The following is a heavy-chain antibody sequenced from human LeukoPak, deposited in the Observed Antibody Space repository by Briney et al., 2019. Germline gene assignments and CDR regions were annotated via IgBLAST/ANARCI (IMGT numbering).Heavy chain of an antibody. CDR2: IYQSGST. Sequence: SETLSLTCAVSGGSIGSGAYSWSWIRQPPGKGLEWIGYIYQSGSTYYNPSLKSRVTISVDRSKNQVSLKPSSVTAADTAAYYCARGKATAIDSWGQGTLVTVSS. D-gene: IGHD2-21*02. CDR3: ARGKATAIDS. CDR1: GGSIGSGAYS. J-gene: IGHJ4*02. V-gene: IGHV4-30-2*01.